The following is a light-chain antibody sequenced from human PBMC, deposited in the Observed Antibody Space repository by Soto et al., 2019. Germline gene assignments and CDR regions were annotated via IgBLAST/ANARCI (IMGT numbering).Light chain of an antibody. CDR2: KAS. CDR3: QQYNSYSLRT. J-gene: IGKJ1*01. Sequence: DIQMTQSPSTLSASVGDRVTITCRASQSISSWLAWYQQKPGKAPKLLIYKASSLESGVPSRFSGSGSGTEFTLTISSLQPDDFDTYYCQQYNSYSLRTFGQGTKVEIK. V-gene: IGKV1-5*03. CDR1: QSISSW.